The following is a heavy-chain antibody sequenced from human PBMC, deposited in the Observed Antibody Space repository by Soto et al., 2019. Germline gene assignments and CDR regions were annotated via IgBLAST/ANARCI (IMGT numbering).Heavy chain of an antibody. D-gene: IGHD3-22*01. CDR3: ARGGPYYYDSSGYQLDY. CDR1: GFTFSSYD. Sequence: GGSLRLSCAAPGFTFSSYDMHWVRQATGKGLEWVSAIGTAGDTYYPGSVKGRFTISRENAKNSLYLQMNSLRAGDTAVYYCARGGPYYYDSSGYQLDYWGQGTLVTVSS. CDR2: IGTAGDT. V-gene: IGHV3-13*01. J-gene: IGHJ4*02.